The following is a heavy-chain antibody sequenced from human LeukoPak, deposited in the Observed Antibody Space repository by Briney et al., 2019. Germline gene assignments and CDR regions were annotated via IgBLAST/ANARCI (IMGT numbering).Heavy chain of an antibody. CDR2: INHSGST. CDR1: GGSFSGYY. V-gene: IGHV4-34*01. Sequence: SETLSLTCAFYGGSFSGYYWSWIRQPPGKGLEWIGEINHSGSTNYNPSLKSRVTISVDTSKNQFSLKLSSVTAADTAVYYCARGPFYYDILTGYYKTPLDYWGQGTLVTVSS. CDR3: ARGPFYYDILTGYYKTPLDY. D-gene: IGHD3-9*01. J-gene: IGHJ4*02.